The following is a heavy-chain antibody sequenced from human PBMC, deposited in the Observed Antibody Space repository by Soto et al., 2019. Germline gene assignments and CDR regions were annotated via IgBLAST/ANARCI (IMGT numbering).Heavy chain of an antibody. CDR2: INAGNGNT. CDR1: GYTFTGYA. CDR3: ARAVAVAADFDS. J-gene: IGHJ4*02. D-gene: IGHD6-19*01. Sequence: QVQLVQSGAEEKKPGASVKVSCKASGYTFTGYAMHWVRQAPGQRLEWMGWINAGNGNTKYSQQFQGRVTITRDTSESTAYMELSSLRSEDTAVYYCARAVAVAADFDSWGQGTLVTVSS. V-gene: IGHV1-3*05.